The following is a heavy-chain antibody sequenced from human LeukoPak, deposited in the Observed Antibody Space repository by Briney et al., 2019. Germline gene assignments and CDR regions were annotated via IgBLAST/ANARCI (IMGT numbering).Heavy chain of an antibody. CDR1: GFTFGSYA. CDR2: ISYDGSNK. Sequence: GGSLRLSCAASGFTFGSYAMHWVRQAPGKGLEWVAVISYDGSNKYYADSVKGRFTISRDNSKNTLYLQMNSLRAEDTAVYYCARSTTGSIVVVITVGLGAFDIWGQGTMVTVSS. J-gene: IGHJ3*02. D-gene: IGHD3-22*01. V-gene: IGHV3-30-3*01. CDR3: ARSTTGSIVVVITVGLGAFDI.